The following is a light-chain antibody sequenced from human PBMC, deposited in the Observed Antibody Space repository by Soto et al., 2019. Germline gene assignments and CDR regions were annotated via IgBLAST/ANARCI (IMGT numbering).Light chain of an antibody. CDR2: GAS. V-gene: IGKV3-20*01. Sequence: DIVLTQSPGTLSLSPGERATLSFRASQSVSSSYLAWYQQKPGQAPRLLIYGASRRATGIPDRFSGSGSGTDFTLTISRLEPEDFAVYYCQQYGSSRLTFGGGTKVDI. J-gene: IGKJ4*01. CDR1: QSVSSSY. CDR3: QQYGSSRLT.